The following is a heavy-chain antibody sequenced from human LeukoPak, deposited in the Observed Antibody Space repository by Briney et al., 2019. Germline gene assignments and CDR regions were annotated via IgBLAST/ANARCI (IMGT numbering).Heavy chain of an antibody. V-gene: IGHV3-21*01. J-gene: IGHJ4*02. D-gene: IGHD3-10*01. CDR1: GFTFSSYS. CDR3: ARGYYYGSGSYFDY. CDR2: ISSSSTYI. Sequence: GGSLRLSCAASGFTFSSYSMNWVRQAPGKGLEWVSSISSSSTYIYYADSVKGRFTISRDNTKNSLYLQMNSLRAEDMAVYYCARGYYYGSGSYFDYWGQGTLVTVSS.